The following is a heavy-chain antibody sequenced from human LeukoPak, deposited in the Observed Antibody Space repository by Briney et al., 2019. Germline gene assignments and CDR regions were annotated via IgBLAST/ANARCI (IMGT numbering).Heavy chain of an antibody. CDR1: GGGFSGYY. CDR3: ATTGATWYYDFWSGPEGGFGY. D-gene: IGHD3-3*01. Sequence: SETLSLTCAVYGGGFSGYYWSWIRQPAGKGLEWIGEINNSASTNYNPSLKSRVTISVDTSKNQFSLKLSSVTAADTAVYYCATTGATWYYDFWSGPEGGFGYWGQGTLVTVSS. V-gene: IGHV4-34*01. J-gene: IGHJ4*02. CDR2: INNSAST.